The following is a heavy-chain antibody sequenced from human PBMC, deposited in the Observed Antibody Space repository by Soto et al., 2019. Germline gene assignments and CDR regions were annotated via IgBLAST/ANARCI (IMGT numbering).Heavy chain of an antibody. J-gene: IGHJ5*02. CDR2: ISGSGGST. CDR1: GFTFSSYA. D-gene: IGHD3-3*01. CDR3: AKGGFLEWLLYWFDP. V-gene: IGHV3-23*01. Sequence: GGSLRLSCAASGFTFSSYAMSWVRQAPGKGLEWVSAISGSGGSTYYADSVKGRFTISRDNSKNTLYLQMNSLRAEDTAVYYCAKGGFLEWLLYWFDPWGQGTLVTVSS.